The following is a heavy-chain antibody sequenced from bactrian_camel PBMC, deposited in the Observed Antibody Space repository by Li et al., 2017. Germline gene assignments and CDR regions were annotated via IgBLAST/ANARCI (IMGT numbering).Heavy chain of an antibody. J-gene: IGHJ6*01. Sequence: HVQLVESGGGLVQPGGSLRLSCAASGSTYSSHYCMAWFRQAPGKELEWVATIDARGSTTYYPPRLEGRFTISQDNAKNTLYLQMNSLKPEDTAMYYCAANPFWTYGAICSYTRPADFGYWGQGTQVTVS. CDR1: GSTYSSHYC. D-gene: IGHD2*01. V-gene: IGHV3S1*01. CDR2: IDARGSTT. CDR3: AANPFWTYGAICSYTRPADFGY.